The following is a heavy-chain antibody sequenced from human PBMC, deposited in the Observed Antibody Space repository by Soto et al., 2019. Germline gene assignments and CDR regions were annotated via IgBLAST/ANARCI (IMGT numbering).Heavy chain of an antibody. CDR2: INFDGSST. Sequence: GGSLRLSCAASGFTFSRYWMHWVRQAPGKGLVWVSRINFDGSSTSYADSVKGRFTMSRDNANNTLYLQMNSLRAEDTAVYYSARDNGYNYDYWGQGTLVTVSS. V-gene: IGHV3-74*01. J-gene: IGHJ4*02. CDR3: ARDNGYNYDY. D-gene: IGHD5-12*01. CDR1: GFTFSRYW.